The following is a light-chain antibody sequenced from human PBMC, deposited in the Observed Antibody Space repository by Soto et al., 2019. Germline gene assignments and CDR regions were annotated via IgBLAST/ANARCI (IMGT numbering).Light chain of an antibody. CDR3: SSYTSSSTVV. V-gene: IGLV2-14*02. Sequence: QSALTQPASVSGSPGQSIIISCTGTSSDVGSYNFVSWYQQHPGKAPKLMIYEVSKRPSGVSNRFSGSKSGNTASLTISGLQAEDEADYYCSSYTSSSTVVFGGGTKLTVL. CDR1: SSDVGSYNF. J-gene: IGLJ2*01. CDR2: EVS.